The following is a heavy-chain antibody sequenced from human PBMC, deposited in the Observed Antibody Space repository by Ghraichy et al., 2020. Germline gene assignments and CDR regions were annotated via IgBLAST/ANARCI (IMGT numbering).Heavy chain of an antibody. CDR2: IYHSGST. D-gene: IGHD3-10*01. CDR3: VSQNDSMIRGVIIRGPFDL. V-gene: IGHV4-39*02. Sequence: SETLSLTCTVSGGSVASSSFYWGWIRQPPGKGLEWIGSIYHSGSTYYNPSLKSRLTISVDTSKNHFSLKLSSVTAADTAVYYCVSQNDSMIRGVIIRGPFDLWGRGTLLTVSS. CDR1: GGSVASSSFY. J-gene: IGHJ2*01.